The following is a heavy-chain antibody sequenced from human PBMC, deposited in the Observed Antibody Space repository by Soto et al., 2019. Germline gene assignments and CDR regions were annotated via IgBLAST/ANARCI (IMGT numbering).Heavy chain of an antibody. J-gene: IGHJ6*02. CDR1: GFTFSSYG. D-gene: IGHD2-8*01. V-gene: IGHV3-33*01. Sequence: GSLRLSCAASGFTFSSYGMHCVRQAPGKGLEWVAVIWYDGSNKYYADSVKGRFTISRDNSKNTLYLQMNSLRAEDTAVYYCARDTRIVVLMVYAPYGMDVWGQGT. CDR3: ARDTRIVVLMVYAPYGMDV. CDR2: IWYDGSNK.